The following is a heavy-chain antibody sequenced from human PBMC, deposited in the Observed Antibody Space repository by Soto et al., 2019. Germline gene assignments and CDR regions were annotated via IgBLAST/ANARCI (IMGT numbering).Heavy chain of an antibody. CDR1: GFTFSSYA. Sequence: GGSLRLACSASGFTFSSYAMHWVRQSPGKGLEYVSVISTNGDNTYYADSVKDRFTISRDNSKNTLFLQMSSLRAEDTAVYYCAKDGLSTGTSGDYYGIVVRAQGTTDTGSS. V-gene: IGHV3-64D*06. CDR3: AKDGLSTGTSGDYYGIVV. D-gene: IGHD1-1*01. J-gene: IGHJ6*02. CDR2: ISTNGDNT.